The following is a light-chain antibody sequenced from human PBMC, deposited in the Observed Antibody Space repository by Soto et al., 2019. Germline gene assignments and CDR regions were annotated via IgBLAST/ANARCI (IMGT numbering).Light chain of an antibody. CDR2: DAS. V-gene: IGKV1-33*01. CDR1: QAISNS. Sequence: DIQMTQSPSSLSASVGDRVTITCQASQAISNSLNWYQQKPGKAPKLLIYDASTLETGVPSRFSGSGSGTYLTFTISSLQPEDIATDYCQQFDHLPMYTFGQGTKLEIK. J-gene: IGKJ2*01. CDR3: QQFDHLPMYT.